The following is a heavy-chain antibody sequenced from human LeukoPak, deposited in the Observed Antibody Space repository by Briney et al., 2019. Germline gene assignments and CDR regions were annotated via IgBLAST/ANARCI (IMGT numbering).Heavy chain of an antibody. CDR3: AKDMAAAGTGDAFDI. Sequence: GGSLRLSCAASGFTFSSYWMHWVRQAPGKGLVWVSRINSDGSSTSYADSVKGRFTISRDNAKNTLYLQMNSLRAEDMALYYCAKDMAAAGTGDAFDIWGQGTMVTVSS. J-gene: IGHJ3*02. D-gene: IGHD6-13*01. CDR2: INSDGSST. CDR1: GFTFSSYW. V-gene: IGHV3-74*01.